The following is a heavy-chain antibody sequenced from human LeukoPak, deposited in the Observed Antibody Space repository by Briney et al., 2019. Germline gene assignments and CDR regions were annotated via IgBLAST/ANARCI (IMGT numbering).Heavy chain of an antibody. J-gene: IGHJ4*02. V-gene: IGHV4-59*01. D-gene: IGHD6-13*01. Sequence: TLSLTCTVSGGSISSYYWSWFRRPPGKGLEWIGYIYYSGTTNYNPSLKSRVTISVDTSKNQFSLQLSSVTAADTAVYYCARGVYIAAAQYAYWGQGTLVTVSS. CDR2: IYYSGTT. CDR1: GGSISSYY. CDR3: ARGVYIAAAQYAY.